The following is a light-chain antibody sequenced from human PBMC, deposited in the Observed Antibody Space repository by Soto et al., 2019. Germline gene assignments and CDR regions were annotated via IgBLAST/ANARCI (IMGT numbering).Light chain of an antibody. J-gene: IGLJ1*01. Sequence: SYELTQPPSVSVAPGQTVRVTCGAKNIGSKSVHWYQQRSGQAPVLVVYDDRDRPSGVPERFSGSNSGNTATLTISRVEDGDEADYHCQVWDRSSDHYVFGTRTKLTVL. CDR2: DDR. CDR3: QVWDRSSDHYV. V-gene: IGLV3-21*02. CDR1: NIGSKS.